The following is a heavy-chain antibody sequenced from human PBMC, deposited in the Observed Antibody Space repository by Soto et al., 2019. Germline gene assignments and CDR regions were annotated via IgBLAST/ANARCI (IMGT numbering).Heavy chain of an antibody. D-gene: IGHD2-15*01. CDR1: GGTFSSYA. J-gene: IGHJ6*02. CDR3: ARSIVVVVAGDYGMDV. CDR2: IIPIFGTA. V-gene: IGHV1-69*06. Sequence: GASVKVSCKASGGTFSSYAISWVRQAPGQGLEWMGGIIPIFGTANYAQKFQGRVTITAGKSTSTAYMELSSLRSEDTAVYYCARSIVVVVAGDYGMDVWGQGTTVTVSS.